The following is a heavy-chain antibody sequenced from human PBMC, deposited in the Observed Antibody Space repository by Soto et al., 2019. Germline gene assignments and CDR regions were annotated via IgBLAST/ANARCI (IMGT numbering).Heavy chain of an antibody. CDR1: GFTVSSNY. CDR3: ARESRITIFGVVGGDYYYYYMDV. J-gene: IGHJ6*03. D-gene: IGHD3-3*01. CDR2: IYSGGST. V-gene: IGHV3-53*04. Sequence: EVQLVESGGGLVQPGGSLRLSCAASGFTVSSNYMSWVRQAPGKGLEWVSVIYSGGSTYYADSVKGRFTISRHNSKNTLYLQMNSLRAEDTAVYYCARESRITIFGVVGGDYYYYYMDVWGKGTTVTVSS.